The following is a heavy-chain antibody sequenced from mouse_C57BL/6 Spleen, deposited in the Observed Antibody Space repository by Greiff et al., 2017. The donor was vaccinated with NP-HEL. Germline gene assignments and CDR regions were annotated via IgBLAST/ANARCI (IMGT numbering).Heavy chain of an antibody. V-gene: IGHV1-18*01. CDR2: INPNNGGT. Sequence: VHVKQSGPELVKPGASVKIPCKASGYTFTDYNMDWVKQSHGKSLEWIGDINPNNGGTIYNQKFKGKATLTVDKSSSTAYMELRSLTSEDTAVYYCARRKATVVNAMDYWGQGTSVTVSS. J-gene: IGHJ4*01. CDR1: GYTFTDYN. D-gene: IGHD1-1*01. CDR3: ARRKATVVNAMDY.